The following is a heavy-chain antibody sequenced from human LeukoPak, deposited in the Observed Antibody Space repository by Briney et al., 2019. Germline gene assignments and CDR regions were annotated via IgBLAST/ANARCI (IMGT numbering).Heavy chain of an antibody. CDR1: GFTFSGSA. J-gene: IGHJ4*02. CDR2: IYSGGST. CDR3: AKSTKNSGWYFDY. V-gene: IGHV3-53*01. D-gene: IGHD6-19*01. Sequence: PGGSLRLSCAASGFTFSGSAMHWVRQAPGKGLEWVSVIYSGGSTYYADSVKGRFTISRDSSKNTLYLQMNSLRAEDTAVYYCAKSTKNSGWYFDYWGQGTLVTVSS.